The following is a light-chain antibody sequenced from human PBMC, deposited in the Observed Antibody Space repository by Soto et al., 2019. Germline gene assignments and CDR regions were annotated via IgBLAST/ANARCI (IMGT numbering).Light chain of an antibody. J-gene: IGKJ3*01. CDR2: GAS. CDR3: QQYATTPFP. CDR1: QSVGSNY. Sequence: ELVLTQSPGTLSLSLGERATVSCRASQSVGSNYLAWYQRKPGQAPRLLIYGASSRATGIPDRFSGSGSGTDFTLTISRLEPEDFSVYYCQQYATTPFPFGPGTKVDIK. V-gene: IGKV3-20*01.